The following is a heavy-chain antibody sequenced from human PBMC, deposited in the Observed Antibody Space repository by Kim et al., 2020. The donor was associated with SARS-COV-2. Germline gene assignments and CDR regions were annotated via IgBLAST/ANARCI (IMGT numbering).Heavy chain of an antibody. Sequence: SHAKKFQGRVTMTRDTSTSTVYMELSSLRSEDTAVYYCARGHSSGCSFDYWGQGTLVTVSS. J-gene: IGHJ4*02. V-gene: IGHV1-46*03. CDR3: ARGHSSGCSFDY. D-gene: IGHD6-19*01.